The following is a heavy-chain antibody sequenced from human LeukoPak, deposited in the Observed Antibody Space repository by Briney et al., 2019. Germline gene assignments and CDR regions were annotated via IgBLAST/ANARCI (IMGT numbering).Heavy chain of an antibody. CDR3: AMSSNYYDSSGLDY. CDR2: FDPEDGET. J-gene: IGHJ4*02. CDR1: GYTLTELS. Sequence: GASVKVSCKVSGYTLTELSMHWVRQAPGKGLEWMGGFDPEDGETIYAQKFQGRVTMTEDTSTDTAYMELSSLRSEDTAVYYCAMSSNYYDSSGLDYWGQGTLVTVSS. D-gene: IGHD3-22*01. V-gene: IGHV1-24*01.